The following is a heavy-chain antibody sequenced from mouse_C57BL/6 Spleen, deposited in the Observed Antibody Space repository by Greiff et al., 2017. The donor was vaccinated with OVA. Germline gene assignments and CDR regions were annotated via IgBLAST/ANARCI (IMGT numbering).Heavy chain of an antibody. Sequence: QVQLQQPGAELVKPGASVKMSCKASGYTFTSYWITWVKQRPGQGLEWIGDIYPGSGSTNYNEKFKSKATLTVDTSSSTAYMQLSSLTSEDSAVYYCAREGGTTVVATDYFDYWGKGTTLTVSS. CDR2: IYPGSGST. D-gene: IGHD1-1*01. J-gene: IGHJ2*01. CDR1: GYTFTSYW. CDR3: AREGGTTVVATDYFDY. V-gene: IGHV1-55*01.